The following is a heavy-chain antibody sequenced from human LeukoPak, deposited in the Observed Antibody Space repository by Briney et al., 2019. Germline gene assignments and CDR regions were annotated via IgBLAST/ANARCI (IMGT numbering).Heavy chain of an antibody. CDR3: ARVNGGTRLDY. J-gene: IGHJ4*02. V-gene: IGHV3-53*01. D-gene: IGHD2-8*01. CDR2: IYSGGST. Sequence: GGSLRLSCAASGFTVSSNYMSWVRQAPGKGLEWVSVIYSGGSTYYADSVKGRFTISRDNSKNTLYLQMNSLRAEDPAVYYCARVNGGTRLDYWGQGTLVTVSS. CDR1: GFTVSSNY.